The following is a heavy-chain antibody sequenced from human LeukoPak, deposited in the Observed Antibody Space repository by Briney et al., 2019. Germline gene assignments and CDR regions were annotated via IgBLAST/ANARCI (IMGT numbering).Heavy chain of an antibody. J-gene: IGHJ4*02. CDR2: IYHSGST. D-gene: IGHD2-2*01. V-gene: IGHV4-38-2*01. CDR1: GYSLGSGYY. Sequence: SETLSLTCAVSGYSLGSGYYWGWIRQPPGKGLEWIGSIYHSGSTYYNPSLKSRVTKSVDTSKNQFSLKLSSVTAADTAVYYCARHARHAPFDYWGQGTLVTVSS. CDR3: ARHARHAPFDY.